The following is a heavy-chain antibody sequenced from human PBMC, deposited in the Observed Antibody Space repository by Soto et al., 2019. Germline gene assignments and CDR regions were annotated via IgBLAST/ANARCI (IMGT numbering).Heavy chain of an antibody. Sequence: LSLTCTVSGGSISSYYWSWIRQPPGKGLEWIGYIYRSGSTKYNPSLKSRLTISVDTSKNQFSLKLSSVTAADTAVYYCARTLDYGHMDVWGKGTTVTVSS. V-gene: IGHV4-4*09. CDR2: IYRSGST. CDR1: GGSISSYY. D-gene: IGHD3-16*01. J-gene: IGHJ6*03. CDR3: ARTLDYGHMDV.